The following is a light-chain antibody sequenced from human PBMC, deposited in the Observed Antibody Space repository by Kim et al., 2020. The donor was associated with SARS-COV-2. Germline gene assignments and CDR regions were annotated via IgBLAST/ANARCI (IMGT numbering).Light chain of an antibody. CDR2: DTS. J-gene: IGKJ2*01. Sequence: LSPREIATRSCRASQSVNSNSLAWYQQKPGQAPRLLIFDTSSRATGIPDRFSGSGSGTDFTLTISRLETEDFAVYYCQQYGTSPRTFGQGTKLEI. CDR3: QQYGTSPRT. CDR1: QSVNSNS. V-gene: IGKV3-20*01.